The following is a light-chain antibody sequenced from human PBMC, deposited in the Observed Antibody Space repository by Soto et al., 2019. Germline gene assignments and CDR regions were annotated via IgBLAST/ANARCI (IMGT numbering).Light chain of an antibody. Sequence: QPVLTQPPSASGTPGQRVTISCSGSSSNIGINTVNWYQQLPGAAPKLLIYSNSQRPSGVPDRFSGSKSGTSASLAISGLQSEDETDYYCAAWDDSLNGVVFGGGTKVTVL. CDR2: SNS. J-gene: IGLJ2*01. V-gene: IGLV1-44*01. CDR1: SSNIGINT. CDR3: AAWDDSLNGVV.